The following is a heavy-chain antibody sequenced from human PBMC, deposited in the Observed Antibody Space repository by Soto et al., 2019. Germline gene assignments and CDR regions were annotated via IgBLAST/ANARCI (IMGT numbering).Heavy chain of an antibody. D-gene: IGHD3-10*01. CDR1: VCSVSTYC. Sequence: PSSTXSLTCTFSVCSVSTYCCILIRHPPGKGLDWIGYIYNTGSTNYNPSLKSRVNISLDASKNQFSLRLSSVTAADTAVFYCARVRTVGMSGSQGESWGPGTLVKVYS. V-gene: IGHV4-59*08. CDR2: IYNTGST. CDR3: ARVRTVGMSGSQGES. J-gene: IGHJ5*02.